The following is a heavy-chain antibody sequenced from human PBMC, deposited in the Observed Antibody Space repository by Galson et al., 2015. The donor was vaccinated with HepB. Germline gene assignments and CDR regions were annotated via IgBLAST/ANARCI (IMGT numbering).Heavy chain of an antibody. D-gene: IGHD3-10*01. CDR3: AKDPRYYYGSGKLKRPFDYFDY. V-gene: IGHV3-30-3*01. J-gene: IGHJ4*02. CDR2: ISYDGSNK. CDR1: GFTFSSYA. Sequence: SLRLSCAASGFTFSSYAMHWVRQAPGKGLEWVAVISYDGSNKYYADSVKGRFTISRDNSKNTLYLQMNSLRAEDTAVYYCAKDPRYYYGSGKLKRPFDYFDYWGQGTLVTVSS.